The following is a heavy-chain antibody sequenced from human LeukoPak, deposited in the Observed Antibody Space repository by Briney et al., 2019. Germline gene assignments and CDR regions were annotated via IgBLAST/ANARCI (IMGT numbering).Heavy chain of an antibody. D-gene: IGHD4-17*01. V-gene: IGHV1-58*02. CDR3: ATPRDGDYQNDAFDI. CDR1: GFTFTSSA. J-gene: IGHJ3*02. Sequence: ASVKVSCKASGFTFTSSAMQWVRQARGQRLEWIGWIVVGSGNTNYAQKFQERVTITRDMSTSTAYMELGSLRSEDTAVYYCATPRDGDYQNDAFDIWGQGTMVTVSS. CDR2: IVVGSGNT.